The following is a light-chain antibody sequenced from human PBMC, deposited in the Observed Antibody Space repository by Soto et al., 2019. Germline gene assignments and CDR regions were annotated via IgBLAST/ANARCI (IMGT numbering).Light chain of an antibody. V-gene: IGKV3-11*01. CDR2: DAS. J-gene: IGKJ5*01. CDR3: QQRSDRLPIT. Sequence: EIVLTQSPATLSLSPGERDTLSCRASQSVSSHLAWYQQKPGQAPRLLIYDASKRPTGIPARFSGSGSGTDFTLTISSLEPEDFAVYYCQQRSDRLPITFGQGTRLEIK. CDR1: QSVSSH.